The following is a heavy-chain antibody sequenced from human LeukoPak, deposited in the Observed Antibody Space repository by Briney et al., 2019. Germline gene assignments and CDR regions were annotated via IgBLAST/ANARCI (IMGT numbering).Heavy chain of an antibody. V-gene: IGHV3-30*18. CDR3: AKEDVGRLYGDYADSHDM. CDR2: ISYGGSN. Sequence: PGRSLRLSCAASGFTFSRYGMHWVRQAPGKGLEWVGVISYGGSNKYGESVKGRFTISRDNSKNTVYLQMNSLRAEDTAVYYCAKEDVGRLYGDYADSHDMWGQGTMVTVSS. D-gene: IGHD4-17*01. J-gene: IGHJ3*02. CDR1: GFTFSRYG.